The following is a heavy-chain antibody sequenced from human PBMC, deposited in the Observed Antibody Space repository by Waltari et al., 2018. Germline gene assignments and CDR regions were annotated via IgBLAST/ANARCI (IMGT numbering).Heavy chain of an antibody. CDR1: GYTFTSYY. Sequence: QVQLVQSGAEVKKPGASVKVSCKASGYTFTSYYMHWVRRAPGQGLEWVGISNASGGSTSYAQKFQGRVTMTRDTSTSTVYMELSSLRSEDTAVYYCARKGGETGNWFDPWGQGTLVTVSS. CDR2: SNASGGST. J-gene: IGHJ5*02. V-gene: IGHV1-46*01. CDR3: ARKGGETGNWFDP. D-gene: IGHD2-21*01.